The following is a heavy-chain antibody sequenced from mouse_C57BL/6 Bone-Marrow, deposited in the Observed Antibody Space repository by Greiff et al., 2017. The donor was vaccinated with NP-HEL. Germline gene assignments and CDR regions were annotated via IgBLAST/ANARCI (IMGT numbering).Heavy chain of an antibody. Sequence: VQLQQSGAELVTPGASVKMSCKASGYTFTTYHIEWMKQNHGTRMEGRGNVPPYNDDTKYNEKFKGKATLTVEKSSSTVYLELSRLTSDDSAVYTCARDSSIPYDCWGQGTTLTVSS. V-gene: IGHV1-47*01. CDR3: ARDSSIPYDC. CDR1: GYTFTTYH. CDR2: VPPYNDDT. J-gene: IGHJ2*01. D-gene: IGHD1-1*01.